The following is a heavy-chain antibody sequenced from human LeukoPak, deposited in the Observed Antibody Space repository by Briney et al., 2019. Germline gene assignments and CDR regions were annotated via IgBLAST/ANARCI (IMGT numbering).Heavy chain of an antibody. V-gene: IGHV4-4*07. CDR1: GRSISSYY. D-gene: IGHD3-10*01. Sequence: PSETLSLTCTVSGRSISSYYWSWIRQPAGKGLEWIGRIYTSGSTNYNPSLKSRVTMSVDTSKNQFSLKLSSVTAADTAVYYCARDGADYYGSGSYSPSWGQGTLVTVSS. J-gene: IGHJ5*02. CDR3: ARDGADYYGSGSYSPS. CDR2: IYTSGST.